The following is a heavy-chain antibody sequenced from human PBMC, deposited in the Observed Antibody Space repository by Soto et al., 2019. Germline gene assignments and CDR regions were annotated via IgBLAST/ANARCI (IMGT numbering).Heavy chain of an antibody. V-gene: IGHV3-48*03. CDR3: ARDVPNSRYGDYTYYFDY. J-gene: IGHJ4*02. CDR2: ISSSGSTI. CDR1: VFTFSSYE. Sequence: SLRLSCSASVFTFSSYEMNWFRQAPGKGLEWVSYISSSGSTIYYADSVKGRFTISRDNAKNSLYLQMNSLRAEDTAVYYCARDVPNSRYGDYTYYFDYWGQGTLVTVSS. D-gene: IGHD4-17*01.